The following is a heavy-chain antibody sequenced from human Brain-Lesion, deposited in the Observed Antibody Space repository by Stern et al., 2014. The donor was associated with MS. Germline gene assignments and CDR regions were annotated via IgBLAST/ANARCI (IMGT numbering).Heavy chain of an antibody. CDR1: GNSFTHFY. J-gene: IGHJ4*02. Sequence: QDQLVQSGAEVKKPGASVRVSCEASGNSFTHFYIHWVRQAPGQGLEWMGLINPNSGGTKFAQKFQGWVTITRDTSMTTAYMEVTSLTSDDTAVYYCARGGRYYADYWGQGTLVTVSS. V-gene: IGHV1-2*04. CDR3: ARGGRYYADY. D-gene: IGHD2-2*01. CDR2: INPNSGGT.